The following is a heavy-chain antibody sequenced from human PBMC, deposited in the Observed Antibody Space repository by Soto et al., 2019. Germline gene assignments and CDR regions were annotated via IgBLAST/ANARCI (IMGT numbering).Heavy chain of an antibody. V-gene: IGHV5-10-1*01. D-gene: IGHD1-1*01. CDR3: VRSGDNYNLLDY. Sequence: GESLKLSFKGSGYSFAGYWITWVRQKPGKGLEWMGRIDPSDSQTYYSPSFRGHVTISATKYITTVFLQWSSLRGDDTATYYCVRSGDNYNLLDYWGQGTPVTV. CDR1: GYSFAGYW. CDR2: IDPSDSQT. J-gene: IGHJ4*02.